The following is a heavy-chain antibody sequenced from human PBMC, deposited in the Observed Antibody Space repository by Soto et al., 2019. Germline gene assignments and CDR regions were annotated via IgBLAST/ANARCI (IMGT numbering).Heavy chain of an antibody. CDR2: IKQDGREK. J-gene: IGHJ4*02. Sequence: TGGSLRLSCASSGFTFSNYWMTWVRQAPGKGLEWVANIKQDGREKYYVDSVKGRFTISRDNAKNSLYLQMNSLRAEDTAVYYCAADPRPQLVPIDYWGQGTLVTVSS. CDR1: GFTFSNYW. CDR3: AADPRPQLVPIDY. D-gene: IGHD6-6*01. V-gene: IGHV3-7*01.